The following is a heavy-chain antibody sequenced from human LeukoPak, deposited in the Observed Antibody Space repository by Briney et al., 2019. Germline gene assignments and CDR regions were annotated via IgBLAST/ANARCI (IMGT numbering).Heavy chain of an antibody. Sequence: VASVKVSCKASGYTLTSYGISWVRQAPGQGLEWMGWISAYNGNTNYAQKLQGRVTMTTDTSTSTAYMELRSLRSDDTAVYYCARGSYYYDSSGYRYYYYGMDVWGQGTTVTVSS. CDR3: ARGSYYYDSSGYRYYYYGMDV. D-gene: IGHD3-22*01. CDR2: ISAYNGNT. CDR1: GYTLTSYG. J-gene: IGHJ6*02. V-gene: IGHV1-18*01.